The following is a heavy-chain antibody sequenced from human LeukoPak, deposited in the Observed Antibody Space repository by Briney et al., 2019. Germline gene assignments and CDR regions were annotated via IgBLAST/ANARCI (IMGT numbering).Heavy chain of an antibody. J-gene: IGHJ5*02. V-gene: IGHV4-59*11. CDR3: ARLDSGSYYAYTS. CDR2: IYYSGST. Sequence: SETLSLTCTVSGGSISSHYWGWIRQPPGKGLEWIGYIYYSGSTNYNPSLKSRVTISVDTSKNQFSLKLSSVTAADTAVYYCARLDSGSYYAYTSWGQGTLVTVSS. CDR1: GGSISSHY. D-gene: IGHD1-26*01.